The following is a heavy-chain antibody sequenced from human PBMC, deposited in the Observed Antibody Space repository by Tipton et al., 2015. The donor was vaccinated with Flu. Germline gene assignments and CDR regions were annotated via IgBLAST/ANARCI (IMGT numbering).Heavy chain of an antibody. V-gene: IGHV4-59*01. CDR2: IYNSGIS. J-gene: IGHJ6*02. Sequence: GLVKPSETLTLTCTVSGDSITSYYWSWIRQPPGKGLEWIGYIYNSGISDYNPSLKSRLTISVDSSKNQFSLKMTSMTAADTAVYYCARARAPYYYYAMDVWCQGTSVTVSS. CDR3: ARARAPYYYYAMDV. CDR1: GDSITSYY.